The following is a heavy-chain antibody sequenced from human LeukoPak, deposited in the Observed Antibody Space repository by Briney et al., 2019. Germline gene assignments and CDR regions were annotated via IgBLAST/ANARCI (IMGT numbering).Heavy chain of an antibody. CDR2: ISGSGANT. D-gene: IGHD6-6*01. V-gene: IGHV3-23*01. CDR1: GFTFSNYV. Sequence: GGSLRLSCAASGFTFSNYVMSWVRQAPGKGLGWVSAISGSGANTYYADSVKGRFTISRDNSKNTLYLQMYSLRAEDTAVYYCSNWVEGARPSLDYWGQGALVTVSS. CDR3: SNWVEGARPSLDY. J-gene: IGHJ4*02.